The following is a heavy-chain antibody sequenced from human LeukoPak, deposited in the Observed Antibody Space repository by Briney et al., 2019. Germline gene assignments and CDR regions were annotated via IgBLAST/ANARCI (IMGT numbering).Heavy chain of an antibody. D-gene: IGHD3-22*01. Sequence: ASVKVSCKASGGTFSSYAISWVRQAPGQGLEWMGGIIPIFGTANYAQKFQGRVTIIADKFTSTAYMELSSLRSEDTAMYYCAATPWGYYDSSGYYPHFDYWGQGTLVTVSS. CDR2: IIPIFGTA. V-gene: IGHV1-69*06. CDR3: AATPWGYYDSSGYYPHFDY. CDR1: GGTFSSYA. J-gene: IGHJ4*02.